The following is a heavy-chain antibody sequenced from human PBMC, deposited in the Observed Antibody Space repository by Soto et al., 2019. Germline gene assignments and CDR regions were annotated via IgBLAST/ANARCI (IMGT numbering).Heavy chain of an antibody. CDR2: ISAYNGNT. J-gene: IGHJ4*02. Sequence: EASVKVSCKASGYTFTSYGISWVRQAPGQGLEWMGWISAYNGNTNYAQKLQGRVTMTTDTSTSTAYMELRSLRSDDTAVYYCAREPPDSSGSYFDYWGQGTLVTVSS. CDR1: GYTFTSYG. V-gene: IGHV1-18*04. CDR3: AREPPDSSGSYFDY. D-gene: IGHD3-22*01.